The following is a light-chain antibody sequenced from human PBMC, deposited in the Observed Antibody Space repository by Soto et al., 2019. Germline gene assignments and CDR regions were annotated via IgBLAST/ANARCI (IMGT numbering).Light chain of an antibody. CDR1: SSDVGGYNY. J-gene: IGLJ1*01. CDR2: DVS. Sequence: QSALTQPASVSGSPGQSITISCTGTSSDVGGYNYVSWYQQHPGKAPKFMIYDVSNRPSGVSIRFSGSKSDNTASLTISGLQPEDEADYHCSSYTTSNTRQIVFGTGTKVTVL. CDR3: SSYTTSNTRQIV. V-gene: IGLV2-14*01.